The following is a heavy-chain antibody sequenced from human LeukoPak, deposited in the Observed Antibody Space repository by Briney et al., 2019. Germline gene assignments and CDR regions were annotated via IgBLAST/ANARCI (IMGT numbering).Heavy chain of an antibody. CDR2: MYYSGNT. Sequence: SETLSLTCTVSGGSITSSSYYWGWIRQPPGKGLEWIGSMYYSGNTYYNPSLKSRVTISVDTSKNQFSLKLSSVTAADTAVYYCARERTHGNWFDPWGQGTLVTVSS. J-gene: IGHJ5*02. V-gene: IGHV4-39*07. D-gene: IGHD2-8*01. CDR3: ARERTHGNWFDP. CDR1: GGSITSSSYY.